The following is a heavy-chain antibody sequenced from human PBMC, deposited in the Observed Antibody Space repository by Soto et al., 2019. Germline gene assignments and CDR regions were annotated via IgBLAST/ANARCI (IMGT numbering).Heavy chain of an antibody. CDR2: ISAYNGNT. V-gene: IGHV1-18*04. CDR1: GYTFTSHG. J-gene: IGHJ6*02. Sequence: ASVKVYCKASGYTFTSHGISWVRQAPGQGLAWMGWISAYNGNTNYAQKLQGRVTMTTDTSTSTAYMELRSLRYDDTAVYYCARSGPGQLCVSEVDYYYGLEFWGQGTTGTDS. D-gene: IGHD6-13*01. CDR3: ARSGPGQLCVSEVDYYYGLEF.